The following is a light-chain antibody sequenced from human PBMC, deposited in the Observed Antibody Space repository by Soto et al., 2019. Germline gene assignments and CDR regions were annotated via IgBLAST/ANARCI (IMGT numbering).Light chain of an antibody. Sequence: QSALTQPASVSGSPGQSITISCTGTSSDVGTYNHVSWYQQHPGNAPQLIIYEVSNRPSGLSNRFSASKSGNTASLTISGLQAEDEADYYCCSFTTSSTLVFGTGTKLTVL. CDR1: SSDVGTYNH. CDR3: CSFTTSSTLV. J-gene: IGLJ1*01. CDR2: EVS. V-gene: IGLV2-14*01.